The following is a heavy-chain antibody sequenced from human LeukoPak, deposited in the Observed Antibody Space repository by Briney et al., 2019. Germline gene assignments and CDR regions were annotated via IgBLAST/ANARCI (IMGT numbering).Heavy chain of an antibody. CDR2: INPNSGGT. CDR1: GYTFSGYY. D-gene: IGHD2-21*02. J-gene: IGHJ5*02. Sequence: ASVTVSCKASGYTFSGYYMHWVLQAPGQGLEWMGWINPNSGGTNYAQKFQGRVTMTRDTSISTAYMDLSRLTSDDTAVYYCARGGAICSGGDCYLNWLDPWGQGTLVTVSS. CDR3: ARGGAICSGGDCYLNWLDP. V-gene: IGHV1-2*02.